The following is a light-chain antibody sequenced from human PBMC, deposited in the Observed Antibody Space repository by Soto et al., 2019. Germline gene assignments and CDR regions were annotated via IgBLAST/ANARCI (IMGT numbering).Light chain of an antibody. V-gene: IGKV3-15*01. Sequence: EIVMTQSPATLSVSPGERATISCRASHSVSSDLAWYHQKPGQAPRLLIYGASTRATGIPARFSGSGSGTEFTLTISSLQSEDFAVYYCQQYNNWPETFGQGTKVDIK. CDR1: HSVSSD. CDR2: GAS. J-gene: IGKJ1*01. CDR3: QQYNNWPET.